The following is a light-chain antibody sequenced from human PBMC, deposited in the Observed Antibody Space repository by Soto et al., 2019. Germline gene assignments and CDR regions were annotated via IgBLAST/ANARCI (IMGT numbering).Light chain of an antibody. V-gene: IGKV3-15*01. CDR2: DTS. Sequence: EIVMTQSPATLSMSPGERVTLSCRAGQSVSRFLAWYQQRPGQAPRLLIYDTSTRATGVPARFSGSGSGTEFSLTISSLQSEDFAVYYCQQYDNWPPCTFGQGTKLEVK. J-gene: IGKJ2*02. CDR1: QSVSRF. CDR3: QQYDNWPPCT.